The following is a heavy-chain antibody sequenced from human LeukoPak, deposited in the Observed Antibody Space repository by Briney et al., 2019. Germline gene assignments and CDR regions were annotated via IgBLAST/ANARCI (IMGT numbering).Heavy chain of an antibody. Sequence: GGSLRLSCAASGFTVSSNYMSWVRQAPGKGLGWVSVIYSGGSTYYADSVTGRFTVSRDNSKNTVDLQMNNLRAEDTAIYYCAKDHANTPVVTNWGQGILVSVSS. D-gene: IGHD2-21*02. CDR1: GFTVSSNY. V-gene: IGHV3-53*01. CDR2: IYSGGST. CDR3: AKDHANTPVVTN. J-gene: IGHJ4*02.